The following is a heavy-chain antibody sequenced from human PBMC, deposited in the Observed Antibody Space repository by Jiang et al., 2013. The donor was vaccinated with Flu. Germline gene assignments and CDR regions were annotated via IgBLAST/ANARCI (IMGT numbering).Heavy chain of an antibody. Sequence: ETLSLTCTVSGGSISSYYWSWIRQPPGKGLEWIGYIYYSGSTNYNPSLKSRVTISVDTSKNQFSLKLSSVTAADTAVYYCARDIFVQMDVWGKGTTVTVSS. D-gene: IGHD3-9*01. CDR1: GGSISSYY. CDR2: IYYSGST. CDR3: ARDIFVQMDV. J-gene: IGHJ6*04. V-gene: IGHV4-59*01.